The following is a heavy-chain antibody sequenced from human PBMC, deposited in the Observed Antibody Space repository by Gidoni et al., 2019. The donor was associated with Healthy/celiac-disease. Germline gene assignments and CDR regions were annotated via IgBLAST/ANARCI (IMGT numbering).Heavy chain of an antibody. CDR2: ISGSGGST. J-gene: IGHJ4*02. CDR3: AKGKGVVGATRGFFDY. Sequence: EVQLLESGGGLVQPGGSLRLACAASGFTFSRHAMSWVRQAPGKGLECVSAISGSGGSTYYADSVKGRFTISRDNSKNTLYLQMNSLRAEDTAVYYCAKGKGVVGATRGFFDYWGQGTLVTVSS. CDR1: GFTFSRHA. V-gene: IGHV3-23*01. D-gene: IGHD1-26*01.